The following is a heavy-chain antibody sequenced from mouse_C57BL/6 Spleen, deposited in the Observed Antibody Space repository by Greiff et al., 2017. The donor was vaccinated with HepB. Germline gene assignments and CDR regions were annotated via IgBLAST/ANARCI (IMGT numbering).Heavy chain of an antibody. Sequence: QVQLQQPGAELVKPGASVKLSCKASGYTFTSYWMHWVKQRPGRGLEWIGRIEPNSGGTKYNEKFKSKATLTVDKSSNTSYMQLSSLTSEESAVYYCARDSSGIYFDYWGQGTTLTVSS. V-gene: IGHV1-72*01. J-gene: IGHJ2*01. D-gene: IGHD3-2*02. CDR2: IEPNSGGT. CDR3: ARDSSGIYFDY. CDR1: GYTFTSYW.